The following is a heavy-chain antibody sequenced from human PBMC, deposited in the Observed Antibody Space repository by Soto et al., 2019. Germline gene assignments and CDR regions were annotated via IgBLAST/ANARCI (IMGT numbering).Heavy chain of an antibody. V-gene: IGHV4-30-4*01. Sequence: SETLSLTCTVSGGSIGRGDYYWSWIRQPPGKGLEWIGYIYYSGSTYYNPSLKSRVTISVDTSKNQFSLKLSSVTAADTAVYYCARDKITGLFDYWGQGTLVTVSS. CDR1: GGSIGRGDYY. D-gene: IGHD2-8*02. J-gene: IGHJ4*02. CDR2: IYYSGST. CDR3: ARDKITGLFDY.